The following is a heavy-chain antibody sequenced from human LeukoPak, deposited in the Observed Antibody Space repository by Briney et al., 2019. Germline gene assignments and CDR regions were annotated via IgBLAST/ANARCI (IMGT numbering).Heavy chain of an antibody. CDR1: GGSISSYY. CDR2: IYTSGST. J-gene: IGHJ3*02. Sequence: PSETLSLTCTVSGGSISSYYWSWIRQPAGKGLEWIGRIYTSGSTNYNPSLKSRVTMSVDTSKNQFSLKLSSVTAADTAVYYCARESSSRAPDAFDIWGQGTMVTVSS. D-gene: IGHD6-13*01. V-gene: IGHV4-4*07. CDR3: ARESSSRAPDAFDI.